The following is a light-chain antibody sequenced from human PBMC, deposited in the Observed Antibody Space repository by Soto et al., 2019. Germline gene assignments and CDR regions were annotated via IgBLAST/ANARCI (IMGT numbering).Light chain of an antibody. CDR1: QTIFSW. CDR2: KAS. Sequence: FQMTQSPSTLSASVGDRVSITCRASQTIFSWLAWYQQKPGKAPKLLIYKASRLEGGVPSRYSGSGSGTEFTLTISGLQPDDFATYYCQQYNSYPYSVGQGTKVDIK. V-gene: IGKV1-5*03. CDR3: QQYNSYPYS. J-gene: IGKJ2*03.